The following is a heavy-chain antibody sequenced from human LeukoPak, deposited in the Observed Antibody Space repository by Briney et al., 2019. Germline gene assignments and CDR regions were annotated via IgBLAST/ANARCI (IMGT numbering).Heavy chain of an antibody. V-gene: IGHV3-20*04. D-gene: IGHD5-18*01. CDR3: ARVFGYSYGLGYFDY. CDR1: GFTFSNYW. J-gene: IGHJ4*02. Sequence: GGSLRLSCAASGFTFSNYWMSWVRQVPGKGLEWVSGINWNGGSTGYADSVKGRFTISRDNAKNSLYLQMNSLRAEDTALYYCARVFGYSYGLGYFDYWGQGTLVTVSS. CDR2: INWNGGST.